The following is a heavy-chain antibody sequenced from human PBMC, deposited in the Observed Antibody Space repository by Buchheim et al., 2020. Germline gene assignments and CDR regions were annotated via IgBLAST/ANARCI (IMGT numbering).Heavy chain of an antibody. CDR2: IWYDGSSK. V-gene: IGHV3-33*06. J-gene: IGHJ5*02. CDR1: GFTFSSYG. D-gene: IGHD4-17*01. CDR3: AKDGSYGDYVPHNWFDP. Sequence: QVQLVESGGGVVQPGRSLRLSCAASGFTFSSYGMHWVRQAPGKGLEWVALIWYDGSSKYYADSVKGRFTISRDNSKNTLYLQMNSLRAEDTAVYYCAKDGSYGDYVPHNWFDPWGQGTL.